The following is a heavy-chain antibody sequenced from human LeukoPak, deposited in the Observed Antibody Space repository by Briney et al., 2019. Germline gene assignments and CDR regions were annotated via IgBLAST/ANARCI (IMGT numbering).Heavy chain of an antibody. V-gene: IGHV3-23*01. CDR2: ISGSGGST. CDR3: AKDRHYYDSSGATDY. Sequence: GGSLRLSCAASGFTFSSYAMSWVRQAPGKGLEWVSAISGSGGSTYYADSVKGRFTISRDNSKNTLYPQMNSLRAEDTAVYYCAKDRHYYDSSGATDYWGQGTLVTVSS. D-gene: IGHD3-22*01. J-gene: IGHJ4*02. CDR1: GFTFSSYA.